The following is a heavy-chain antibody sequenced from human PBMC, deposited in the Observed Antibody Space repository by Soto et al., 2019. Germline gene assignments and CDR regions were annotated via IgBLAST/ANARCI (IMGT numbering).Heavy chain of an antibody. J-gene: IGHJ4*02. D-gene: IGHD3-3*01. Sequence: TLSLTCTVSGGSISSSSYYWGWIRQPPGKGLEWIGSIYYSGSTYYNPSLKSRVTISVDTSKNQFSLKLSSVTAADTAVYYCARGGTIFGVVITDPFDYWGQGTLVTVSS. V-gene: IGHV4-39*01. CDR2: IYYSGST. CDR3: ARGGTIFGVVITDPFDY. CDR1: GGSISSSSYY.